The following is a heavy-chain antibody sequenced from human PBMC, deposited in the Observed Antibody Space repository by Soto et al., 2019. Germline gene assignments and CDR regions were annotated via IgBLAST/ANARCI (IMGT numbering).Heavy chain of an antibody. CDR1: GFTFSNAW. CDR3: TTVSPRIAVASVYYGMDV. V-gene: IGHV3-15*07. Sequence: GGSLRLSCAASGFTFSNAWMNWVRQAPGKGMEWVGRIKSKTDGGTTDYAAPVKGRFTISRDASKNTLYLQMNSLKTEDTAVYYCTTVSPRIAVASVYYGMDVWGQGTTGTVSS. CDR2: IKSKTDGGTT. J-gene: IGHJ6*02. D-gene: IGHD6-19*01.